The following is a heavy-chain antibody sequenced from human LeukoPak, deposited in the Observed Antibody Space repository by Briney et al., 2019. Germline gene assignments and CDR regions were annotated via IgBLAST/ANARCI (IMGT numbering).Heavy chain of an antibody. CDR3: ARDINWGSRFIGGEKSDAFDI. Sequence: PSETLSLTCTVSGGSISSGGYYWSWIRQPPGKGLEWIGYIYYSGSTNYNPSLESRVTISVDTPKNQFSLKLSSVTAADTAVYYCARDINWGSRFIGGEKSDAFDIWGQGTMVTVSS. CDR1: GGSISSGGYY. D-gene: IGHD3-16*01. V-gene: IGHV4-61*08. J-gene: IGHJ3*02. CDR2: IYYSGST.